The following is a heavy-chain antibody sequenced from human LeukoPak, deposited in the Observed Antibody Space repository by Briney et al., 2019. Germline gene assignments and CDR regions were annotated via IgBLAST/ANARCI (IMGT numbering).Heavy chain of an antibody. Sequence: SETLSLTCAVYGGSFSGYYWSWIRQPPGKGLEWIGEINHSGSTNYNPSLKSRVTISVDTSKNQFSLKLSSVTAADTAVYYCARAPRGYSYGLFDYWGQGTLVTVSS. J-gene: IGHJ4*02. CDR3: ARAPRGYSYGLFDY. CDR2: INHSGST. D-gene: IGHD5-18*01. V-gene: IGHV4-34*01. CDR1: GGSFSGYY.